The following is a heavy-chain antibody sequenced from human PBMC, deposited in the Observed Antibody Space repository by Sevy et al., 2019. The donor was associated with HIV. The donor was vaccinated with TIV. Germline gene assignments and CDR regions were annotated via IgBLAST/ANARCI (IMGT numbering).Heavy chain of an antibody. D-gene: IGHD5-12*01. CDR3: AGARWLRLHQDDSYYYGMDV. CDR2: ISDDGSNK. CDR1: GFTFSSYG. Sequence: GGSLRLSCAASGFTFSSYGVHWVRQAPGKGLEWVAVISDDGSNKYYADSVKGRFTNSRDNSKNRLYLQMNSLRPEDTAVYYCAGARWLRLHQDDSYYYGMDVWGQGTTVTVSS. V-gene: IGHV3-30-3*01. J-gene: IGHJ6*02.